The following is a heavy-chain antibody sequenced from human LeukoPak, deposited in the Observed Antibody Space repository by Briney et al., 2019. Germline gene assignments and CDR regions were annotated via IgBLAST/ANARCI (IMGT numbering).Heavy chain of an antibody. CDR3: AKDAIWFGESHFDY. CDR1: GFTFDDYA. J-gene: IGHJ4*02. Sequence: GGSLRLSCAASGFTFDDYAMYWVRQAPGKGLEWVSGISWNSGSIRYADSVKGRFTISRDNAKNSLYLQMNSLRAEDTAVYYCAKDAIWFGESHFDYWGQGTLVTVSS. D-gene: IGHD3-10*01. V-gene: IGHV3-9*01. CDR2: ISWNSGSI.